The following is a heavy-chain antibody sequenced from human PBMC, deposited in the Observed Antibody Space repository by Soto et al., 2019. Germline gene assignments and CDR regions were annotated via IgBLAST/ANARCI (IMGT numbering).Heavy chain of an antibody. J-gene: IGHJ4*02. V-gene: IGHV3-53*01. CDR1: GFTVSSNY. D-gene: IGHD3-10*01. CDR2: MYSGGST. CDR3: ASWRPLHY. Sequence: EVQLVESGGGLIQHGGSLRLSCAASGFTVSSNYMSWVRQAPGKGLEWVSVMYSGGSTYYADSVKGRFTISRDNSKNPPYLQRNSLRAEDAAVYYCASWRPLHYWGQGPLVTVAS.